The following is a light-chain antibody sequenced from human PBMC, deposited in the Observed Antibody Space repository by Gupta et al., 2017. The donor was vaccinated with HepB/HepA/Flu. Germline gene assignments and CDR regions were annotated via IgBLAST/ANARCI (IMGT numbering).Light chain of an antibody. CDR1: ALPKRY. CDR2: KDD. J-gene: IGLJ3*02. CDR3: LSADTSGNFWV. Sequence: SYELTQPPSMSVSPGQTAKNICSGDALPKRYGYWYQQKPGQAPVQVIYKDDERPSDIPERFSGSSSGTTVTVTISGVQPEDEATYFCLSADTSGNFWVFGGGTKLTVL. V-gene: IGLV3-25*03.